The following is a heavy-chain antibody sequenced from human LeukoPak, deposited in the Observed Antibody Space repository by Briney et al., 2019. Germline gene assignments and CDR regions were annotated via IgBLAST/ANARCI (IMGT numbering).Heavy chain of an antibody. D-gene: IGHD3-10*01. CDR3: ARVSYHHASGRASDY. CDR1: GGSLSGYF. J-gene: IGHJ4*02. CDR2: TDHNGRA. V-gene: IGHV4-34*01. Sequence: SETLSLTCAVYGGSLSGYFWTWIHQPPGKGLEWLGETDHNGRADYKSSLKSRLIISVDMSKNQFSLRLRSVTAADTAVYYCARVSYHHASGRASDYWGQGTLITVSS.